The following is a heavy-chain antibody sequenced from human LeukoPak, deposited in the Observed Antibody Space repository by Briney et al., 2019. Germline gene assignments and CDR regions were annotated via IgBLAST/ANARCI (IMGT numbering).Heavy chain of an antibody. CDR1: GYTFTSYY. J-gene: IGHJ3*02. D-gene: IGHD6-25*01. CDR3: ARYGFSSVWQGGWHAFDI. CDR2: IQPTVGDT. Sequence: ASVKVSCKASGYTFTSYYLRWVRQAPGQGLEWMGIIQPTVGDTTYAQKFQGRVTMTRDMSTGTVYMDLSSLRSEDTAVYYCARYGFSSVWQGGWHAFDIWGQGTTVTVSS. V-gene: IGHV1-46*01.